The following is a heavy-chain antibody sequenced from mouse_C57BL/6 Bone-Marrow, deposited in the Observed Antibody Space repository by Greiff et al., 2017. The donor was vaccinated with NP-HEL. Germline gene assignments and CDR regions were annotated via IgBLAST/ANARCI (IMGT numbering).Heavy chain of an antibody. Sequence: EVMLVESGGGLVKPGGSLKLSCAASGFTFSSYAMSWVRQTPEKRLEWVATISDGGSYTYYPDNVKGRFTISRDNAKNNLYLQMSHLKSEDTAMYYCARDPGSVLDVWGTGTTVTVSS. V-gene: IGHV5-4*01. J-gene: IGHJ1*03. CDR1: GFTFSSYA. CDR3: ARDPGSVLDV. D-gene: IGHD1-1*01. CDR2: ISDGGSYT.